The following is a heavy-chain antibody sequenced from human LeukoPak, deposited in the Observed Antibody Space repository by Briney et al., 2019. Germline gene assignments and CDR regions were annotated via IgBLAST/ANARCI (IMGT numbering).Heavy chain of an antibody. J-gene: IGHJ3*02. CDR2: SSGSGGST. V-gene: IGHV3-23*01. CDR1: GFTFSSYG. Sequence: GGSLRLSCAASGFTFSSYGMSWVRQAPGKGLEWVSASSGSGGSTYYADSVKGRFTISRDNSKNTLYLQMNSLRAEDTAVYYCAKDYYYDSSGYYIIGVFDIWGQGTMITVSS. CDR3: AKDYYYDSSGYYIIGVFDI. D-gene: IGHD3-22*01.